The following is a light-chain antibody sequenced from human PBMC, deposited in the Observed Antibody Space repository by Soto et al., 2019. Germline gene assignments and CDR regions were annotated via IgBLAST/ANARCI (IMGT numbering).Light chain of an antibody. J-gene: IGKJ4*01. CDR3: QKYDSAPLT. Sequence: DIPMIHSPSSLSASVGDRVTITCRATQDISNYLAWYQQKPGKVTKLLIYAASALQSGVPSRFSGSGYGTAFTLPISSLQPEDVASYYFQKYDSAPLTFGAGIKVAI. CDR2: AAS. V-gene: IGKV1-27*01. CDR1: QDISNY.